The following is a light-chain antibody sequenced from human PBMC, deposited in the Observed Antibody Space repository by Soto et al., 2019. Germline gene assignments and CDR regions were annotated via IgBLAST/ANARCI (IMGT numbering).Light chain of an antibody. CDR2: EVS. Sequence: QSALTQPASVSGSPGQSIAISCTGTSSDVGAYDFVSWYQQHPDKAPKLMIYEVSHRPSGVSYRFSGSKSVNTATLTISGLQAEVEADYYCSSYTTSSTRVFGTGTKVTVL. CDR3: SSYTTSSTRV. CDR1: SSDVGAYDF. V-gene: IGLV2-14*03. J-gene: IGLJ1*01.